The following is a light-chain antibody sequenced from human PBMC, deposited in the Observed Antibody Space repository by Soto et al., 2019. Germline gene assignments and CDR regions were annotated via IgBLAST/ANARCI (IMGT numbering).Light chain of an antibody. CDR1: SSNIGAGYD. V-gene: IGLV1-40*01. J-gene: IGLJ1*01. Sequence: QSVLTQPPSVSGAPGQRVTISCTGSSSNIGAGYDVHWYQQLPGTATKLLIYGNSNRPSGVPDRFSGSKSGTSASLAITGLQAEDEADYYCQSYDSSLSVRYVFGTGTKVTVL. CDR2: GNS. CDR3: QSYDSSLSVRYV.